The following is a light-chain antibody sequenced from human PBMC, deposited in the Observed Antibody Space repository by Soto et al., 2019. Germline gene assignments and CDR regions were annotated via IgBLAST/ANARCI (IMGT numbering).Light chain of an antibody. V-gene: IGKV3-20*01. J-gene: IGKJ2*01. Sequence: EIVLTQSPGTLSLSPGERATLSCRASQSVANSYLAWHEQKPGQAPRLVIYATSKRASGIPDRFSGSGSGTDFTLTISRLEPEDFAVYYCQQYGSFPYTFGQGTKLEIK. CDR1: QSVANSY. CDR2: ATS. CDR3: QQYGSFPYT.